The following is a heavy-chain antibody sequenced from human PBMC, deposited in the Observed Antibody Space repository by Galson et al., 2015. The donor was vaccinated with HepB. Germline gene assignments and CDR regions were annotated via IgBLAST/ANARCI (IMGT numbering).Heavy chain of an antibody. CDR2: IYYSGST. CDR1: GGSISSGGYY. CDR3: ARDRRRALDY. Sequence: TLSLTCTVSGGSISSGGYYWSWIRQHPGKGLEWIGYIYYSGSTYYNPSLKSRVTISVDTSKNQFSLKLSSVTAADTAVYYCARDRRRALDYWGQGTLVTVSS. V-gene: IGHV4-31*03. J-gene: IGHJ4*02.